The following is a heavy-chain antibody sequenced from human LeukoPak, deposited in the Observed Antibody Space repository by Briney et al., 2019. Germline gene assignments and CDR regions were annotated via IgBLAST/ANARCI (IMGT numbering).Heavy chain of an antibody. CDR2: IYYSGST. V-gene: IGHV4-30-4*01. Sequence: SQTLSLTCTVSGGSISSGDYYWSWIRQPPGKGLEWIGYIYYSGSTYYNPSLKSRVTISVDTSKNQFSLKLSSVTDADTAVYYCARGCTSRGVIIRRHWCDPWGEGTLVRVS. CDR1: GGSISSGDYY. D-gene: IGHD3-10*01. CDR3: ARGCTSRGVIIRRHWCDP. J-gene: IGHJ5*02.